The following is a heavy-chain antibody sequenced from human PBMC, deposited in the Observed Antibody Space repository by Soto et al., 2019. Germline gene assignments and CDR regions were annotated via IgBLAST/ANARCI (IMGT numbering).Heavy chain of an antibody. CDR2: ISYDGSNK. Sequence: GGSLRLSCAASGFTFSSYGMHWVRQAPGKGLEWVAVISYDGSNKYYADSVKGRFTISRDNSKNTLYLQMNSLRAEDTAVYYCAKDRNGGPPRYYYYYGMDVWGQGTTVTVS. D-gene: IGHD2-15*01. V-gene: IGHV3-30*18. CDR1: GFTFSSYG. J-gene: IGHJ6*02. CDR3: AKDRNGGPPRYYYYYGMDV.